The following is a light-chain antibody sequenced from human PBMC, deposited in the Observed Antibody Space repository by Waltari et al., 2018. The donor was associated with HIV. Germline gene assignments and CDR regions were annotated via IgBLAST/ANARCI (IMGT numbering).Light chain of an antibody. Sequence: DIVMTQSPDSLAVSLGERATIKCKSSRTILYTSNNQNYLAWYQQKPGKPPKLLIYWASTRQPGVPDRFSGSGSGTDFTLTISSLQAEDVAVYSCQQYFATPPTFGGGTKVEIK. CDR3: QQYFATPPT. CDR2: WAS. CDR1: RTILYTSNNQNY. J-gene: IGKJ4*01. V-gene: IGKV4-1*01.